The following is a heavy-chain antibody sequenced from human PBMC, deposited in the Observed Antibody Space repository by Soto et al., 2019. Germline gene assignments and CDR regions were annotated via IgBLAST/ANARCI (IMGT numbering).Heavy chain of an antibody. D-gene: IGHD2-15*01. Sequence: SETLSLTCTVSGGSISSDNYFWSWIRQHPGKGLEWIGYIDYIGRAYYNPSLKSRVTTSVDTSKNQFSLRLSSVTVADTATYYCAREVKSAAASGAFDMWGQGTMVTVSS. V-gene: IGHV4-31*03. CDR2: IDYIGRA. J-gene: IGHJ3*02. CDR1: GGSISSDNYF. CDR3: AREVKSAAASGAFDM.